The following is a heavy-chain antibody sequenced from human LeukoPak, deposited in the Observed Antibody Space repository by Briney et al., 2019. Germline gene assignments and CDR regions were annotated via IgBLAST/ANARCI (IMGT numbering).Heavy chain of an antibody. D-gene: IGHD3-22*01. J-gene: IGHJ4*02. V-gene: IGHV3-33*01. Sequence: GGSLRLSCAASGFTFISYGMHWVRQAPGKGLEWVAVIWYDGSNKDYADSVKGRFTISRDNAKNTLCLQMSSLRAEDAAVYYCARDRDSSGLAYFDYWGQGTLVTVSS. CDR1: GFTFISYG. CDR2: IWYDGSNK. CDR3: ARDRDSSGLAYFDY.